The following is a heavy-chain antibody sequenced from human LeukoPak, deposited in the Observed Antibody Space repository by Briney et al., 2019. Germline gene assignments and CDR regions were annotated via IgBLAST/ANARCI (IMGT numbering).Heavy chain of an antibody. V-gene: IGHV3-74*01. CDR2: INSDGSAT. CDR1: GFTFSNFW. Sequence: TGGSLRLSCAASGFTFSNFWMHWVRQAPGKGLVWVSRINSDGSATFHADSVKGRFTISRDNAKNTLYLQMNSLRAEDTAVYYCVKAIVAAGYDYWGQGTLVTVSS. J-gene: IGHJ4*02. CDR3: VKAIVAAGYDY. D-gene: IGHD6-13*01.